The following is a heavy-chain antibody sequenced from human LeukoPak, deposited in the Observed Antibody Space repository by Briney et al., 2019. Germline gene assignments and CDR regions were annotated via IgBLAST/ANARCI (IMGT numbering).Heavy chain of an antibody. D-gene: IGHD2-15*01. CDR3: ARLSVVVVAAEGSWFDP. CDR2: IYPGDSDT. CDR1: GYSFTSYW. Sequence: GESLKISCKGSGYSFTSYWIGWVRQMPGKGLEWMGIIYPGDSDTRYSPSFQGQVTISADKSISTAYLQWSSLKASDTAMYYCARLSVVVVAAEGSWFDPWGQGTLVTVSS. J-gene: IGHJ5*02. V-gene: IGHV5-51*01.